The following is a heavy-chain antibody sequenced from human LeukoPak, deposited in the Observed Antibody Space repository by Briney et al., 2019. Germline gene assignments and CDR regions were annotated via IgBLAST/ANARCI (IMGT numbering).Heavy chain of an antibody. D-gene: IGHD6-13*01. CDR1: GGSISSYY. V-gene: IGHV4-59*08. Sequence: SETLSLTCTVSGGSISSYYWSWIRQPPGKGLEWIGYIYYSGSTNYNPSLKSRVTISVDTSKNQFSLKLSSVSAADTAVYYCARGRPESSWYDYYYYYLDVWGKGTTVTVSS. CDR2: IYYSGST. CDR3: ARGRPESSWYDYYYYYLDV. J-gene: IGHJ6*03.